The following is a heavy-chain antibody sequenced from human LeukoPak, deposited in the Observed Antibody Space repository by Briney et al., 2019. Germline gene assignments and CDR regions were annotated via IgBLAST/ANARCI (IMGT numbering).Heavy chain of an antibody. CDR3: ARESVYYYDSSGSNAFDF. Sequence: SETLSLTCTVSGGSISSGGYYWSWIRQHPGKGLEWIGYISYGGSTYYTPSLKSRVRISVDTSKNQFSLKLNSVTGADTAVYYCARESVYYYDSSGSNAFDFWGQGTLVTVSS. J-gene: IGHJ4*02. D-gene: IGHD3-22*01. CDR1: GGSISSGGYY. V-gene: IGHV4-31*02. CDR2: ISYGGST.